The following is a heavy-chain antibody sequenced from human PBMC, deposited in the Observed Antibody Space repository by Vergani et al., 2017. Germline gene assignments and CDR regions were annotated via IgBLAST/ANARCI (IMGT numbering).Heavy chain of an antibody. CDR3: AREPRTPNCSSTSCYVHAFDI. CDR2: ISSSSSYI. D-gene: IGHD2-2*01. V-gene: IGHV3-21*01. Sequence: EVQLVESGGGLVKRGGSLRLSCAASGFTFSSYSMNWVRQAPGKGLEWVSSISSSSSYIYYADSVKGRFTISRDNAKNSLYLQMNSLRAEDTAVYYCAREPRTPNCSSTSCYVHAFDIWGQGTMVTVSS. J-gene: IGHJ3*02. CDR1: GFTFSSYS.